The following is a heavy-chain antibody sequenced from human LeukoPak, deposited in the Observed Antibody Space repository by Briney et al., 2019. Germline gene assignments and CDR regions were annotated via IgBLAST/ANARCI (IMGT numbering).Heavy chain of an antibody. D-gene: IGHD3-22*01. CDR2: IYHSGST. V-gene: IGHV4-4*02. J-gene: IGHJ3*02. CDR1: GGSISSSNW. CDR3: ARAVYYYDSSGYYTPDAFDI. Sequence: PSGTLSLTCAVSGGSISSSNWWSWVRRPPGKGLEGIGEIYHSGSTNYNPSLKSRVTISVDKSKNQFSLKLSSVTAADTAVYYCARAVYYYDSSGYYTPDAFDIWGQGTMVTVSS.